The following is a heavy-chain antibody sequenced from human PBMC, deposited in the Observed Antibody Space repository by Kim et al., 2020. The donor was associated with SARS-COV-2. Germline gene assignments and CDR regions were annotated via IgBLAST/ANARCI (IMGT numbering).Heavy chain of an antibody. CDR3: AESTYYYDSSGYLHFDY. Sequence: GGSLRLSCAASGFTFSSYAMSWVRQAPGKGLEWVSAISGSGGSTYYADSVKGRFTISRDNSKNTLYLQMNSLRAEDTAVYYCAESTYYYDSSGYLHFDYWGQGTLVTVSS. J-gene: IGHJ4*02. D-gene: IGHD3-22*01. V-gene: IGHV3-23*01. CDR2: ISGSGGST. CDR1: GFTFSSYA.